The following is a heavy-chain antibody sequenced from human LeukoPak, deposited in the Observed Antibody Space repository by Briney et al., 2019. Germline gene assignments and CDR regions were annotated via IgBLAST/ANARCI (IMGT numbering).Heavy chain of an antibody. CDR3: AKGGYSSSSYFES. CDR1: GFTFSSYA. CDR2: IGASGSST. D-gene: IGHD6-13*01. Sequence: PGGSLRLSCAASGFTFSSYAMSWVRQAPGKGLEWVSVIGASGSSTHYADSVKGRFTLSRDNSKNTVYLQMNSLRAEDTALYYCAKGGYSSSSYFESWGQGTLVTVSS. V-gene: IGHV3-23*01. J-gene: IGHJ4*02.